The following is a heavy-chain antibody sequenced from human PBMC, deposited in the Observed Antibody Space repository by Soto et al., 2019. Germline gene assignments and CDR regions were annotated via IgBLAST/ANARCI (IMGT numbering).Heavy chain of an antibody. D-gene: IGHD2-21*02. CDR1: GGSISSSSYY. V-gene: IGHV4-39*01. Sequence: SETLSLTCTVSGGSISSSSYYWGWIRQPPGKGLEWIGSIYYSGSTYYNPSLKSRVTISVDTSKNQFSLKLSSVTAADTAVYYCARRTARGYYYYMDVWGKGTKVTVS. J-gene: IGHJ6*03. CDR3: ARRTARGYYYYMDV. CDR2: IYYSGST.